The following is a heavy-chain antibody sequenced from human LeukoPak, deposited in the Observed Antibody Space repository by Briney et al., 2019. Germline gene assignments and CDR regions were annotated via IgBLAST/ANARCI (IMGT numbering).Heavy chain of an antibody. V-gene: IGHV5-51*01. J-gene: IGHJ4*02. CDR2: IYPGDSNT. CDR3: ARLHCTASTCYSWPPDY. Sequence: GESLKISCTGSGYNFNTYWIGWVRQMPGKGLEWMGIIYPGDSNTRYSPSFQSQVTISADKSISTAYLQWSSLKASDTAMYYCARLHCTASTCYSWPPDYWGQGTLVTVSP. CDR1: GYNFNTYW. D-gene: IGHD2-15*01.